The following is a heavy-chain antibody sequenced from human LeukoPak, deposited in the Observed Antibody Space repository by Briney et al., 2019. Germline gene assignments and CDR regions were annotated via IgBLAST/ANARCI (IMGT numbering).Heavy chain of an antibody. CDR2: INHRGST. V-gene: IGHV4-34*01. Sequence: SETLSLTCAVYGVSFSGYYWSWIRQPPGKGLEWIGEINHRGSTNYNPSLKSRVTISVDTSKNQFSLKPSSVTAADTAVYYCARLTSGWYVIYWGQGTLVTVSS. D-gene: IGHD6-19*01. CDR3: ARLTSGWYVIY. J-gene: IGHJ4*02. CDR1: GVSFSGYY.